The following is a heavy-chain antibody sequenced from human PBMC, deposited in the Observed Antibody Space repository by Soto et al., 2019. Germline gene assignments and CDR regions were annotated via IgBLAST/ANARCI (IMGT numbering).Heavy chain of an antibody. CDR1: GGSIISYY. D-gene: IGHD2-21*01. Sequence: SETRSLTCNVSGGSIISYYWRWIRHFPGKGLEWIGHIYVTGAVDYNPSLRDRITISQDTSERQFSLNLRLVTAADTAVYYCARLRIATNNYKWFDPWGQGTLVTSPQ. J-gene: IGHJ5*02. CDR2: IYVTGAV. V-gene: IGHV4-59*06. CDR3: ARLRIATNNYKWFDP.